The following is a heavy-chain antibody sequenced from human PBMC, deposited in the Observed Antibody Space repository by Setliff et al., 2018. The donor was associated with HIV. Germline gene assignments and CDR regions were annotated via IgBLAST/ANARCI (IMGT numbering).Heavy chain of an antibody. Sequence: SETLSLTCAVFGGSFSGYYWSWIRQPPGKGLEWIGEIDHSGSTNYNPSLKSRVTISMDTSKNQFSLKLSSVAAADTAVYYCASDISPDDGYNRLHYFDYWGQGTLVTVSS. V-gene: IGHV4-34*01. CDR1: GGSFSGYY. CDR3: ASDISPDDGYNRLHYFDY. CDR2: IDHSGST. D-gene: IGHD5-12*01. J-gene: IGHJ4*02.